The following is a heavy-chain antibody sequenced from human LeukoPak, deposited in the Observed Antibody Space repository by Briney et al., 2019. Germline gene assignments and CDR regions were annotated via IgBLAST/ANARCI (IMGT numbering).Heavy chain of an antibody. D-gene: IGHD1-26*01. CDR2: ISGSGGST. CDR1: GSPFSSYA. Sequence: PGGSLRLSCAASGSPFSSYAMSWVRQAPGKGLEWVSAISGSGGSTYYADSVKGRFTISRDSSKNTLYLQMNSLRAEDTAVYYCAKSRKLVGATNFDYWGQGTLVTVSS. V-gene: IGHV3-23*01. CDR3: AKSRKLVGATNFDY. J-gene: IGHJ4*02.